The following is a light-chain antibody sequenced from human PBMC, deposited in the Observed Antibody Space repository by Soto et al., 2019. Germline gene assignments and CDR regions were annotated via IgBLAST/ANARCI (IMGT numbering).Light chain of an antibody. CDR1: QSVLYSSNNKNY. Sequence: DIVMTQSPDSLAVSLGERATINCKSSQSVLYSSNNKNYLAWYQQKPGQPPKLLIYWASTRESGVPDRFSGSGSETDFTLTISSLQAEDVAVYYWQQYYSTPITFGQGTRLEIK. J-gene: IGKJ5*01. CDR2: WAS. V-gene: IGKV4-1*01. CDR3: QQYYSTPIT.